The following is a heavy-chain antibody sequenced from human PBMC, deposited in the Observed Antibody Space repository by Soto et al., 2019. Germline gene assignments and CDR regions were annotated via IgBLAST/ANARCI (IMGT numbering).Heavy chain of an antibody. CDR1: ADSITAEQW. D-gene: IGHD6-19*01. Sequence: QMQLQESGPGLVKPSETLSLTCAVSADSITAEQWWSWVRQPPGKGLEWIGDMHHSGSPNSNPSLRSRVTMSGDKSKNQFSLKLSSVTAADTAVYHCARSFGWYAIDQWGQGTLVTVSS. CDR2: MHHSGSP. V-gene: IGHV4-4*02. CDR3: ARSFGWYAIDQ. J-gene: IGHJ4*02.